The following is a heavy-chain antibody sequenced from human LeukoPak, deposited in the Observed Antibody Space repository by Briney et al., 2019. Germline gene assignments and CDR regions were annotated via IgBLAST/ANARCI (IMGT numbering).Heavy chain of an antibody. CDR1: GYSISSGYY. Sequence: SETLSLACTVSGYSISSGYYWGWIRQPPGKGLEWIGSIYHSGSTYYNPSLKSRVTISADTSKNQFSLKLSSVTAADTAVYYCARVDMLPNKNDYWGQGTLVTVSS. D-gene: IGHD4/OR15-4a*01. CDR3: ARVDMLPNKNDY. V-gene: IGHV4-38-2*02. J-gene: IGHJ4*02. CDR2: IYHSGST.